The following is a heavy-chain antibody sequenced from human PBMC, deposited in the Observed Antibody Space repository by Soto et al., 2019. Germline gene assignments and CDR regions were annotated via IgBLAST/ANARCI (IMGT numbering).Heavy chain of an antibody. CDR1: GYAFTTYG. V-gene: IGHV1-18*01. CDR2: ISAHNGNT. CDR3: ARGRYGDY. Sequence: QVHLVQSGAEVKKPGASVKVSCQGSGYAFTTYGITWVRQAPGQGLEWMGWISAHNGNTNYAPKLQGRVTVNRDTSTSTAYMEMRSLIYDDTDVYYCARGRYGDYWGQGALVTVSS. J-gene: IGHJ4*02. D-gene: IGHD1-1*01.